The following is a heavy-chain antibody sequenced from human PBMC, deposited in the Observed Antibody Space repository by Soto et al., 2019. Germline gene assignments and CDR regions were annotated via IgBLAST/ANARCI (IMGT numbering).Heavy chain of an antibody. CDR3: ARGRGSIAAAGAADNWFDP. CDR2: INHSGST. J-gene: IGHJ5*02. Sequence: SETLSLTCAVYGGSFSGYYWSWIRQPPGKGLEWIGEINHSGSTNYNPSLKSRVTISVDTSKNQFSLKLSSVTAADKAVYYCARGRGSIAAAGAADNWFDPWGQGTLVTVS. D-gene: IGHD6-13*01. V-gene: IGHV4-34*01. CDR1: GGSFSGYY.